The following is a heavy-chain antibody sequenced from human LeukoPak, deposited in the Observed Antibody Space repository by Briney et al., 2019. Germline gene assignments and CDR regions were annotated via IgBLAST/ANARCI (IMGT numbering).Heavy chain of an antibody. Sequence: TSETLSLTCAVSGYSISSSNWWGWIRQPPGKGLEWIGYIYYSGSTYYNPSLKSRVTMSVDTSKNQFSLKLSSVTAVDMAVYYCSGYGDYEDYWGQGTLVTVSS. CDR2: IYYSGST. J-gene: IGHJ4*02. D-gene: IGHD4-17*01. CDR3: SGYGDYEDY. V-gene: IGHV4-28*01. CDR1: GYSISSSNW.